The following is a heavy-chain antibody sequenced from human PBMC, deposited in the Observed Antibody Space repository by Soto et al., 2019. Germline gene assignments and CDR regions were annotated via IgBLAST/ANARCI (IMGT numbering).Heavy chain of an antibody. D-gene: IGHD1-1*01. CDR1: GYPLTRHG. V-gene: IGHV1-18*04. Sequence: SVKATSKTPGYPLTRHGIRLVRWAPGRGLEWRGWISAYNGRTKYAQRVQDRVSMNTDTSTATAYIDVRRLRFDDTAIYFCERTHWQPDYLQGFEFRGQGTPVTVSA. CDR3: ERTHWQPDYLQGFEF. CDR2: ISAYNGRT. J-gene: IGHJ4*01.